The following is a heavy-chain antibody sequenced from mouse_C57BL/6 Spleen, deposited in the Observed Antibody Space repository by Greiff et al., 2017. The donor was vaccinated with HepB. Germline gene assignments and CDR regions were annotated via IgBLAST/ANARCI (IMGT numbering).Heavy chain of an antibody. Sequence: QVQLKQPGAELVRPGTSVKLSCKASGYTFTSYWMHWVKQRPGQGLEWIGVIDPSDSYTNYNQKFKGKATLTVDTSSSTAYMQLSSLTSEDSAVYYCARWGWDGRAWFAYWGQGTLVTVSA. CDR1: GYTFTSYW. V-gene: IGHV1-59*01. J-gene: IGHJ3*01. CDR2: IDPSDSYT. D-gene: IGHD1-1*02. CDR3: ARWGWDGRAWFAY.